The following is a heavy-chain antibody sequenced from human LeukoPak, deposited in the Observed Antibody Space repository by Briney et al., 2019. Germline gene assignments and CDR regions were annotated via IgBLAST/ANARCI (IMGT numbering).Heavy chain of an antibody. CDR2: INSNNGGT. J-gene: IGHJ4*02. CDR3: ARDLNSSGCN. Sequence: ASVKVSCKASGYTFTGYYMHWVRQAPGQGLEWMGWINSNNGGTNYAQKFQGRVTMTRDTSTSTVYMELSSLRSEDTAVYYCARDLNSSGCNWGQGTLVTVSS. CDR1: GYTFTGYY. V-gene: IGHV1-2*02. D-gene: IGHD6-19*01.